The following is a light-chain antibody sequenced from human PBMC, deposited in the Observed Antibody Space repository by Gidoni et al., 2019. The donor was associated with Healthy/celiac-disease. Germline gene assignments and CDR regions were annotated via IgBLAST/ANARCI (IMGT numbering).Light chain of an antibody. CDR1: ALPKQY. V-gene: IGLV3-25*03. Sequence: SYELTPPPSVSLSPGQTARITCSGDALPKQYAYWYQQKPGQAPVLVIYKDSERPSGIPERFSGSSSGTTVTLTISGVQAEDEADYYCQSADSSGTYHWVFGGGTKLTVL. CDR2: KDS. CDR3: QSADSSGTYHWV. J-gene: IGLJ3*02.